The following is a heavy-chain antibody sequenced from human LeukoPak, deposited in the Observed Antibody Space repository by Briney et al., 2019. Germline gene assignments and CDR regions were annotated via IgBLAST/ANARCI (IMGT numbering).Heavy chain of an antibody. CDR2: ISSDGSNT. CDR1: GFTFSRDW. D-gene: IGHD5-24*01. Sequence: PGGSLRLSCAAPGFTFSRDWMDWVRQAPGKGLVYVSRISSDGSNTNYADFVKGRFTISRDNATNTLYLQMNSLRADDTAVYYCARDRDGYSSWGQGTLVTVSS. V-gene: IGHV3-74*01. J-gene: IGHJ5*02. CDR3: ARDRDGYSS.